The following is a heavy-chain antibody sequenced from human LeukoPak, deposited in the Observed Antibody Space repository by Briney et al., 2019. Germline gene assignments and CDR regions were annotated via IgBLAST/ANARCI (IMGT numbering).Heavy chain of an antibody. CDR2: ISSSGSTI. CDR1: GFTFSDYY. CDR3: ARDRTSVVAASIPNWFDP. D-gene: IGHD2-15*01. J-gene: IGHJ5*02. Sequence: GGSLRLSCAASGFTFSDYYMSWIRQAPGKGLEWVSYISSSGSTIYYASSVKGRFTISRDNAKNSLYLQMNSLRAEDTAVYYCARDRTSVVAASIPNWFDPWGQGTLVTVSS. V-gene: IGHV3-11*01.